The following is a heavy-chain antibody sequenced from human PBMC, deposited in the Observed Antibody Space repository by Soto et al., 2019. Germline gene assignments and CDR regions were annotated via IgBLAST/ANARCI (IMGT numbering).Heavy chain of an antibody. CDR2: INHSGST. CDR1: GGSFSGYY. J-gene: IGHJ4*02. V-gene: IGHV4-34*01. CDR3: AREDGGNDDFDY. Sequence: QVQLQQWGAGLLKPSETLSLTCAVYGGSFSGYYWSWIRQPPGKGLEWIGEINHSGSTNYNPSLKSRVTISLDTANIQFSLKMSSVTAADTAVYYCAREDGGNDDFDYWGQGTLVTVSS. D-gene: IGHD2-15*01.